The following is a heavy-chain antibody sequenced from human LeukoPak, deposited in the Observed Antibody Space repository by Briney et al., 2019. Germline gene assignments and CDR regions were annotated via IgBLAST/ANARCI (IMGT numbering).Heavy chain of an antibody. D-gene: IGHD2-2*01. V-gene: IGHV4-39*01. J-gene: IGHJ4*02. CDR1: GGSISSSTDY. Sequence: SETLSLTCPVSGGSISSSTDYWGWIRQPPGKGLEWIGSIHYSGSTNSNPSLKSRVTITVDTSKNQFSLKLSSVTAADTAVYYCAPPILGYCSTPGCFGYRGQGTLVTVSS. CDR2: IHYSGST. CDR3: APPILGYCSTPGCFGY.